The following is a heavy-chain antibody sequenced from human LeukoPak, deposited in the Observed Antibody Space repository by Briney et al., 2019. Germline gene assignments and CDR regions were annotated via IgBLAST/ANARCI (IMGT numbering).Heavy chain of an antibody. D-gene: IGHD3-10*02. CDR1: GFSFSSYG. Sequence: GGSLRLSCAASGFSFSSYGMHWVRQASGKGLELVAFIRYDGNEKYYAGSVQGRFTISRDNAKNSLYLQMNSLRAEDTAVYYCAELGITMIGGVWGKGTTVTISS. CDR2: IRYDGNEK. J-gene: IGHJ6*04. V-gene: IGHV3-30*02. CDR3: AELGITMIGGV.